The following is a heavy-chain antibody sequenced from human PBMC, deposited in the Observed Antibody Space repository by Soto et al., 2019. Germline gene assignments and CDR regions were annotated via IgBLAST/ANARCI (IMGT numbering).Heavy chain of an antibody. CDR1: GFTFEEHD. D-gene: IGHD7-27*01. CDR3: AKVRPGYYYAMDV. J-gene: IGHJ6*02. Sequence: EVQLVESGGGLVQPGRSLRLSCAVSGFTFEEHDMHWVRQTPGKGLEWVSGISWSSGDIAYADSVKGRFTISRDNAKNSLYLQMNSLRGEDTALYYCAKVRPGYYYAMDVWGQGTTVTVSS. CDR2: ISWSSGDI. V-gene: IGHV3-9*01.